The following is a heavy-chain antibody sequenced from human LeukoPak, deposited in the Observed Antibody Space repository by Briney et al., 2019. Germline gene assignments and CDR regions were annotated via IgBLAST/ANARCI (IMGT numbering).Heavy chain of an antibody. J-gene: IGHJ4*02. Sequence: GGSLRLSCAASGFTFSSYAMSWVRQAPGKGLEWVSAISGSGGSTYYADSVKGRFTISRDNSKNTLYLQMNSLRAEDTAVYDCAKGDSSSWYVFLFDYWGQGTLVTVSS. V-gene: IGHV3-23*01. CDR2: ISGSGGST. CDR1: GFTFSSYA. D-gene: IGHD6-13*01. CDR3: AKGDSSSWYVFLFDY.